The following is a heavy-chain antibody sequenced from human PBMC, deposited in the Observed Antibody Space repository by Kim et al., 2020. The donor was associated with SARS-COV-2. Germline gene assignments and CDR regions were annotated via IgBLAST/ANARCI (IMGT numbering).Heavy chain of an antibody. J-gene: IGHJ4*02. CDR3: ARSREPLVQISILNY. CDR1: GFTFSSFW. Sequence: GGSLRLSCTASGFTFSSFWMSWVRQAPGKGLEWVANIKQDGGEKYYVDSVKGRFTISRDNAKNSLFLQMNSLGGEDTAVYYCARSREPLVQISILNYWGQGTLVTVSS. CDR2: IKQDGGEK. D-gene: IGHD1-26*01. V-gene: IGHV3-7*03.